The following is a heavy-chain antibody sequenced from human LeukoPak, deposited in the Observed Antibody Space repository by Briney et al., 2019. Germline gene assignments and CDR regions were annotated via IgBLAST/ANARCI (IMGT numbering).Heavy chain of an antibody. D-gene: IGHD6-13*01. Sequence: GRSLRLSCVASGFTFSNYGMQWVRQAPGKGLEWLAVISYDGRTTFYADSVKGRFTISRDNSKNTVDLQMSSLRAEDTAVYYCAKEFTSYTSGWFFQHWGQGTLVTVSS. V-gene: IGHV3-30*18. CDR2: ISYDGRTT. CDR3: AKEFTSYTSGWFFQH. J-gene: IGHJ1*01. CDR1: GFTFSNYG.